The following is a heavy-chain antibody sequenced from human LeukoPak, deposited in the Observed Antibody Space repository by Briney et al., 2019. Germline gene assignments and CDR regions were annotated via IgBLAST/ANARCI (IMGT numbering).Heavy chain of an antibody. Sequence: SVKVSCKASGGTFSSYAISWVRQAPGQGLEWMGGIIPIFGTANYAQKFQGRVTITADKSTSTAYMELSSLRSEDTAVYYCARGLGILTGQGTDDAFDIWGQGTMVTVSS. CDR2: IIPIFGTA. J-gene: IGHJ3*02. V-gene: IGHV1-69*06. CDR3: ARGLGILTGQGTDDAFDI. D-gene: IGHD3-9*01. CDR1: GGTFSSYA.